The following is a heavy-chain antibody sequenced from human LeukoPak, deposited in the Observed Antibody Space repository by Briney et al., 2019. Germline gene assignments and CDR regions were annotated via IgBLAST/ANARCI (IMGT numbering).Heavy chain of an antibody. Sequence: SETLSLTCTVSGGSISNGGYYWSWIRQPGGKGLEWIGRIYPSGSTDYNPSLKSRVTISMDRSKNQFSLKLSSVTAADTAVYYCARARGSYYGFDYWGQGTLVTVSS. J-gene: IGHJ4*02. V-gene: IGHV4-61*02. CDR2: IYPSGST. CDR1: GGSISNGGYY. D-gene: IGHD1-26*01. CDR3: ARARGSYYGFDY.